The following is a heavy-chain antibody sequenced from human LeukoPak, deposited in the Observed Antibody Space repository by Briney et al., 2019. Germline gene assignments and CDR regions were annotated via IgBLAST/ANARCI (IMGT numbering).Heavy chain of an antibody. Sequence: SETLSLTCAVYGGSFSGYYWSWIRQPPGKGLEWIGEINHSGSTNYNPSLKSRVTISVDTSTNQFSLKLSSVTAADTAVYYCARQTDKPGYCSGGSCPVDYWGQGTLVTVSS. J-gene: IGHJ4*02. CDR1: GGSFSGYY. V-gene: IGHV4-34*01. CDR2: INHSGST. CDR3: ARQTDKPGYCSGGSCPVDY. D-gene: IGHD2-15*01.